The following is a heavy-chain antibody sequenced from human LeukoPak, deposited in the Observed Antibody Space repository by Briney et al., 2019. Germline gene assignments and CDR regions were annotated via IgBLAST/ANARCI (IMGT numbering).Heavy chain of an antibody. J-gene: IGHJ4*02. D-gene: IGHD5-12*01. CDR3: ARGGYSGYDLDF. CDR2: INPYSGDT. Sequence: GASVKVSCKASGYTFTGYYVHWVRQAPGQGLQCMGWINPYSGDTNYAQKFQGRVTMTRDTSISAAYMDLSSLRSDDTAVYYCARGGYSGYDLDFWGQGTLVTVSS. V-gene: IGHV1-2*02. CDR1: GYTFTGYY.